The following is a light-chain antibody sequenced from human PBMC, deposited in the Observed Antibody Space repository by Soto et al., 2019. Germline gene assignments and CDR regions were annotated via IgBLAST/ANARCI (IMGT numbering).Light chain of an antibody. CDR3: EQYNNWLQV. CDR1: QSVSSK. V-gene: IGKV3-15*01. CDR2: GAS. J-gene: IGKJ2*01. Sequence: EIVMTQSPVTLSVSPGERATLSCRASQSVSSKLAWYQQKPGQAPRLLIYGASTRATGIPARFSGSASGTEFTLSISSLQSEDLAVDYCEQYNNWLQVLGQGTEVVIK.